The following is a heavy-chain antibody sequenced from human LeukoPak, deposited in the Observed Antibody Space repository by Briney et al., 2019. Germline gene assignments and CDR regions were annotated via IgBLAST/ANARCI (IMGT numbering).Heavy chain of an antibody. J-gene: IGHJ5*02. CDR2: IYWDDDK. CDR1: VFSLSTTGAR. CDR3: AHRLQSGYYYGLNWFDP. D-gene: IGHD5-18*01. V-gene: IGHV2-5*02. Sequence: SGPTLVKPTQTLTLTCIFSVFSLSTTGARVSCIRQPPGKALVWLALIYWDDDKRYSPSLKSRLTITKDTSKNQVVLTMTNMDPVDTATYYCAHRLQSGYYYGLNWFDPWGQGTLVTVSS.